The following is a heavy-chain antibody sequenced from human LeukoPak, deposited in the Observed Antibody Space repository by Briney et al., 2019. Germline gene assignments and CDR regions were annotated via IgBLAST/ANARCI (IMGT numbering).Heavy chain of an antibody. V-gene: IGHV3-21*01. J-gene: IGHJ3*02. D-gene: IGHD3-22*01. Sequence: PGGSLRLSCAASGFTFSSYSMNWVRQAPGKGLEWVSSISSSSSYIYYADSVKGRFTISRDNAKNSLYLQMNSLRAEDTAVYYCARDLYYDSSGYSADAFDIWGQGTMVTVSS. CDR1: GFTFSSYS. CDR3: ARDLYYDSSGYSADAFDI. CDR2: ISSSSSYI.